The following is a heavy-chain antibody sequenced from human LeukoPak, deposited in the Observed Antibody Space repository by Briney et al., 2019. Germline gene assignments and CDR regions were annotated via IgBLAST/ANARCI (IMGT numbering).Heavy chain of an antibody. CDR2: ISYDGTNK. CDR1: GFTFSNYD. J-gene: IGHJ4*02. CDR3: AKDDRGNEAPFDY. Sequence: PGGSLRLSCAAAGFTFSNYDMHWGRQAPGKGLEWVAVISYDGTNKYYADSVKGRFTISRDNSKNTLHLQMNSLRAEDTAVYYCAKDDRGNEAPFDYWGQGTLVTVSS. V-gene: IGHV3-30*18.